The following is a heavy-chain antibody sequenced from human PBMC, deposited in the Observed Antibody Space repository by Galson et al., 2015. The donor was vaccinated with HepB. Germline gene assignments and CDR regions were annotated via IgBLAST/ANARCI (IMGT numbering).Heavy chain of an antibody. D-gene: IGHD2-2*01. CDR3: ARVRIIVVVPAAMGFDY. CDR2: INPNSGGT. Sequence: SVKVSCKASGYTFTGYYMHWERQAPGQGLEWMGWINPNSGGTNYAQKFQGRVTMTRDTSISTAYMELSRLRSDDTAVYYCARVRIIVVVPAAMGFDYWGQGTLVTVSS. V-gene: IGHV1-2*02. CDR1: GYTFTGYY. J-gene: IGHJ4*02.